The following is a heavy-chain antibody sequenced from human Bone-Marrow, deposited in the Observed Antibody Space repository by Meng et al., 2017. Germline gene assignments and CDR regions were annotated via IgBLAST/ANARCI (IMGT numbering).Heavy chain of an antibody. Sequence: QLQLQQWGAGLLKPSETLSLTCAVSGGSFSGYYWSWIRQPPGKGLEWIGEIKHSGSTNYPPSLKSRGTISVDTSKNQFSLKLSSVTAADTAVYYCARGFVRNWNYFPWGQGTLVTVSS. CDR2: IKHSGST. V-gene: IGHV4-34*01. CDR1: GGSFSGYY. CDR3: ARGFVRNWNYFP. J-gene: IGHJ5*02. D-gene: IGHD1-7*01.